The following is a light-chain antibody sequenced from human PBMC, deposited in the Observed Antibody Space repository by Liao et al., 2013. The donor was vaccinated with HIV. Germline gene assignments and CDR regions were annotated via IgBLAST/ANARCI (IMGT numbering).Light chain of an antibody. CDR2: QNT. J-gene: IGLJ1*01. Sequence: SYEVTQPHAVSVSPGQTASITCSGDKLGNKYVCWYQQKPGQSPLPVIYQNTRRPSGIHERFSGSNSGTTATLTIRDTQAVDEADYFCEAWYFSTGVFGTGTKVTVL. CDR3: EAWYFSTGV. CDR1: KLGNKY. V-gene: IGLV3-1*01.